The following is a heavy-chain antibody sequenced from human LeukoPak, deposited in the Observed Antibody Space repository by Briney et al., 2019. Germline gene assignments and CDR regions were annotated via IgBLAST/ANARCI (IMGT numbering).Heavy chain of an antibody. CDR1: GGSFSGYY. J-gene: IGHJ4*02. Sequence: SETLSLTCAVYGGSFSGYYWSWIRQPPGKGLEWIGEINHSGSTNYNPSLKSRVTISVDTSKNQFSLKLSSVTAADTAVYYCARLHLTGHFDYWGQGTLVTVSS. CDR3: ARLHLTGHFDY. V-gene: IGHV4-34*01. CDR2: INHSGST. D-gene: IGHD3-9*01.